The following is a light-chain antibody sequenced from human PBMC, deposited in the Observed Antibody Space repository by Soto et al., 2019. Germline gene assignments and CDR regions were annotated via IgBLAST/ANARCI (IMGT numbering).Light chain of an antibody. Sequence: EIVLTQSPATLSLSPGERATLSCRASQSVTSYLAWYQQKPGQAPRLLIYDASNRATGIPARFSGSGSGTDFTLTISSLEPGDFALYYCQQRSNWPLTFGGGTKVEMK. CDR3: QQRSNWPLT. V-gene: IGKV3-11*01. J-gene: IGKJ4*01. CDR1: QSVTSY. CDR2: DAS.